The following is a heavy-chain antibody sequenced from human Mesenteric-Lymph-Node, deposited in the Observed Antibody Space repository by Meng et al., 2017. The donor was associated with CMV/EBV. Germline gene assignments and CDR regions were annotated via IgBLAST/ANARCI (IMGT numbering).Heavy chain of an antibody. J-gene: IGHJ5*02. Sequence: GESLKISCAASGFTFSSYAMSWVRQAPGKGLEWVSSISSSSSYIYYADSVKGRFTISRDNAKNSLYLQMNSLRTEDTAVYYCARALGNWFDPWGQGTLVTVSS. CDR3: ARALGNWFDP. CDR1: GFTFSSYA. CDR2: ISSSSSYI. V-gene: IGHV3-21*01.